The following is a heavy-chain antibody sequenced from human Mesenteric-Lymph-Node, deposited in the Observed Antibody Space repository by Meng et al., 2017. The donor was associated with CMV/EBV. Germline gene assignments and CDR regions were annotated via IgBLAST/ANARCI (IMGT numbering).Heavy chain of an antibody. J-gene: IGHJ4*02. Sequence: GESRKISGAASGFTFSSYAMHWVRQAPGKGLEWVAVISYDGSNKYYADSVKGRFTISRDNSKNTLYLQMNSLRAEDTAVYYCANTPPGSQDYWGQGTLVTVSS. D-gene: IGHD3-10*01. CDR1: GFTFSSYA. V-gene: IGHV3-30-3*01. CDR2: ISYDGSNK. CDR3: ANTPPGSQDY.